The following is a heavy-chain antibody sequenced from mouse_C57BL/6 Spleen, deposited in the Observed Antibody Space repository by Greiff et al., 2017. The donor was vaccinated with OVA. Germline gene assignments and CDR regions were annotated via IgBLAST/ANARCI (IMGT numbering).Heavy chain of an antibody. CDR1: GYSFTGYY. D-gene: IGHD6-2*01. Sequence: EVKLMESGPELVKPGASVKISCKASGYSFTGYYMNWVKQSPEKSLEWIGEINPSTGGTTYNQKFKAKAYMQLKSLTSEDSAVYYCARKSSMDYWGQGTSVTVSS. CDR2: INPSTGGT. CDR3: ARKSSMDY. J-gene: IGHJ4*01. V-gene: IGHV1-42*01.